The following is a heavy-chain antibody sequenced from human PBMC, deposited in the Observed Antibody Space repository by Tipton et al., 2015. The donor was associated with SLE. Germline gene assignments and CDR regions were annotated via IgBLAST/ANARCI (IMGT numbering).Heavy chain of an antibody. CDR3: ARHRYSSGQLGY. CDR1: GGSISSYY. Sequence: TLSLTCTVSGGSISSYYWSWIRQPPGKGLEWIGYIYNSGSTNYNPSLKSRVTISVDTSKNQFSLKLSSVTAADTAVYYCARHRYSSGQLGYWGQGTLVTVSS. J-gene: IGHJ4*02. D-gene: IGHD6-19*01. V-gene: IGHV4-59*08. CDR2: IYNSGST.